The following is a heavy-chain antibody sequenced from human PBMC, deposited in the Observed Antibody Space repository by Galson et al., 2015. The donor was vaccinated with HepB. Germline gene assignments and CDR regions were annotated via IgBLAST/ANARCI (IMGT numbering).Heavy chain of an antibody. V-gene: IGHV1-8*01. J-gene: IGHJ4*02. CDR1: GHTFTSYD. Sequence: SVKVSCKASGHTFTSYDVTWVRQAPGQGLEWMGWMNPKSGNTGYARKFQGRVTMTGDTSMSTAYMELSSLTSEDTAVYYCARAVRNELLSEFWGQGTLVTVSS. D-gene: IGHD1-26*01. CDR3: ARAVRNELLSEF. CDR2: MNPKSGNT.